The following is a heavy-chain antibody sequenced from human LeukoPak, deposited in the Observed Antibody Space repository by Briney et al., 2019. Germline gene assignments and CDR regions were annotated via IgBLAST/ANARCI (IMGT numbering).Heavy chain of an antibody. Sequence: SETLSLTCTVSGGSISSSSYYWGWIRQPPGKGLEWIGSIYYSGSTYYNPSLKSRVTISVDTSKNQFSLKLSSVTAADTAVYYCARTRILGVGIHDWSQGTLVTVSS. CDR3: ARTRILGVGIHD. D-gene: IGHD3-3*02. CDR2: IYYSGST. CDR1: GGSISSSSYY. V-gene: IGHV4-39*01. J-gene: IGHJ4*02.